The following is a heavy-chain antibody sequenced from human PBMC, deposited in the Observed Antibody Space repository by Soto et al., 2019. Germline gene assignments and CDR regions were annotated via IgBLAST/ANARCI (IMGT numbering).Heavy chain of an antibody. J-gene: IGHJ4*02. Sequence: PGSALRLSCAASGITFSSDWMHWVRQAPGKGLVWVSRINSDGSSTSYADSVKGRFTISRDNAKNTLYLQMNSLRAEDTAVYYCAREGYYYDSSGYYHYTTADYWGQGTLVTVSS. V-gene: IGHV3-74*01. CDR1: GITFSSDW. CDR3: AREGYYYDSSGYYHYTTADY. CDR2: INSDGSST. D-gene: IGHD3-22*01.